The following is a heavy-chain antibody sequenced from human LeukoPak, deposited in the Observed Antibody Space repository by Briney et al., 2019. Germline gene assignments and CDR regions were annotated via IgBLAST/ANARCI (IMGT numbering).Heavy chain of an antibody. J-gene: IGHJ4*02. CDR1: GFTFSTFA. Sequence: TGGSLRLSCAASGFTFSTFAMNWVREARGKGLEGVSYITGSSSTKDYADSVKGRFPVSRDNGRNSLYLQMNSLRAEDAGVYYCASLAVAGTPDYWGQGTLVIVSS. D-gene: IGHD6-19*01. CDR2: ITGSSSTK. V-gene: IGHV3-48*01. CDR3: ASLAVAGTPDY.